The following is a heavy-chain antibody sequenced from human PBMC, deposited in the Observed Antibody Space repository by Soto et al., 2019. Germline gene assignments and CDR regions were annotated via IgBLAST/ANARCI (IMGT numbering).Heavy chain of an antibody. J-gene: IGHJ4*02. D-gene: IGHD2-21*01. V-gene: IGHV3-48*01. CDR2: ISSSSSTI. CDR3: ARDPPYCGGDCYSYFDY. CDR1: GFTFSSYS. Sequence: GGSQRLSCTASGFTFSSYSMNWVRQAPGKGLEWVSYISSSSSTIYYADSVKGRFTISRDNAKNSLYLQMNSLRAEDTAVYYCARDPPYCGGDCYSYFDYWGQGTLVTVSS.